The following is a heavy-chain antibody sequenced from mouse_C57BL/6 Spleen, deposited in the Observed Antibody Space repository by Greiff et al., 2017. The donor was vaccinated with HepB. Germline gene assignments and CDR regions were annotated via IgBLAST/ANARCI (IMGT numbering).Heavy chain of an antibody. Sequence: VQLQQSGPELVKPGASVKIPCKASGYTFTDYNMDWVKQSHGKSLEWIGDINPNNGGTIYNQKFKGKATLTVDKSSSTAYMELRSLTSEDTAVYYCAKVYYSNPYWYFDVWGTGTTVTVSS. D-gene: IGHD2-5*01. J-gene: IGHJ1*03. CDR3: AKVYYSNPYWYFDV. CDR1: GYTFTDYN. CDR2: INPNNGGT. V-gene: IGHV1-18*01.